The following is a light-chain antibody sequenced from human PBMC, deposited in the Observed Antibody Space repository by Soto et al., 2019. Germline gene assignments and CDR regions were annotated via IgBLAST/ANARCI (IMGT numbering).Light chain of an antibody. CDR3: AAWDDSLSGVV. CDR1: SSNIGSNY. CDR2: RNS. V-gene: IGLV1-47*01. Sequence: QSVLTQPPSASGTPGQRVTISCSGISSNIGSNYVYWYQQLPGTVPQLLIYRNSERPSGVPDRFSGSKSGTSASLAIIGLRSEDEADYYCAAWDDSLSGVVFGGGTKLTVL. J-gene: IGLJ2*01.